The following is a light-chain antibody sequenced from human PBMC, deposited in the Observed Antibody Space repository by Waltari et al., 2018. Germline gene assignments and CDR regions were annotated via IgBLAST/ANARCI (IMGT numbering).Light chain of an antibody. CDR1: EGITTY. CDR2: AAS. J-gene: IGKJ5*01. CDR3: QQSFRAPIT. V-gene: IGKV1-39*01. Sequence: DIQMTQAPSSLSASVEGRVTITCRASEGITTYLNWYQQKPGKAPRLLIYAASTLQSGFPSRFRGRGSGTEFTLTINSLQPEDFATYYCQQSFRAPITFGQGTRLDI.